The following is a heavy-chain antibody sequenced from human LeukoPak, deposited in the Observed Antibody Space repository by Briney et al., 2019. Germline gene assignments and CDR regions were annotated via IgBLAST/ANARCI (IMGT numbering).Heavy chain of an antibody. V-gene: IGHV3-23*01. CDR1: GFTFSIYA. J-gene: IGHJ3*01. Sequence: GGSLRHSCVASGFTFSIYAMSWVRQAPGKGLEWVSFISVSGDTTYYADSVKGRLTISRDNSKNTLYLQMNSLRAEDTAIYYCAKAIHYLDRWDAFDVWGRGTMVIVSS. CDR3: AKAIHYLDRWDAFDV. D-gene: IGHD2-2*03. CDR2: ISVSGDTT.